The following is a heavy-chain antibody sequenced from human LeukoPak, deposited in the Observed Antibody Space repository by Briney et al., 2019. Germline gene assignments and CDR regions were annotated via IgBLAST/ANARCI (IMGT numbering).Heavy chain of an antibody. CDR1: GGSFSGYY. CDR2: MNHSGST. CDR3: ASLPSGYYFTETDY. V-gene: IGHV4-34*01. J-gene: IGHJ4*02. D-gene: IGHD3-22*01. Sequence: SETLSLTCAVYGGSFSGYYWSWIRQPPGKGLEWIGEMNHSGSTNYNPSLKSRVTISVDTSKNQFSLKLSSVTAADTAVYYCASLPSGYYFTETDYWGQGTLVTVSS.